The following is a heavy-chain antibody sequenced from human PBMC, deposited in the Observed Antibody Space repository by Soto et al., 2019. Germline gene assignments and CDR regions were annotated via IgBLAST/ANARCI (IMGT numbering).Heavy chain of an antibody. Sequence: QVQLVQYGAEVKKPGSSVKVSCKASGGTFSSYAISWVRQAPGQGLEWMGGIIPIFGTANYAQKFQGRVTITADESTSTAYMELSSLRSEDTAVYYCARDTNNYDSSGYYYIPYFDYWGQGTLVTVSS. D-gene: IGHD3-22*01. CDR3: ARDTNNYDSSGYYYIPYFDY. J-gene: IGHJ4*02. V-gene: IGHV1-69*01. CDR2: IIPIFGTA. CDR1: GGTFSSYA.